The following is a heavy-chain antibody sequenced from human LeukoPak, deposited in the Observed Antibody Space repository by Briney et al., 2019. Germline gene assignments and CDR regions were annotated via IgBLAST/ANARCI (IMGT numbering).Heavy chain of an antibody. Sequence: GGSLRLSCAASGFTVSSNYMSWVRQAPGKGLEWVSVIYSGGSTYYADSVKGRSTISRDNSKNTLYLQMNSLRAEDTAVYYCARDPPYYDFWSGYHQDYWGQGTLVTVSS. CDR1: GFTVSSNY. CDR2: IYSGGST. J-gene: IGHJ4*02. CDR3: ARDPPYYDFWSGYHQDY. V-gene: IGHV3-66*02. D-gene: IGHD3-3*01.